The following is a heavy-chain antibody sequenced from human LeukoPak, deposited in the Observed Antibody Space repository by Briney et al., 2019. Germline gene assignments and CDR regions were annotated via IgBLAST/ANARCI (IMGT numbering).Heavy chain of an antibody. CDR2: IRYDGSNK. D-gene: IGHD6-13*01. CDR3: AKDTKAADAFDI. CDR1: GFTFSSYG. V-gene: IGHV3-30*02. Sequence: PGGSLRLSCAASGFTFSSYGMHWVRQAPGKGLEWVAFIRYDGSNKYYADSVKGRFTISRDNSKNTLYLQMNSLRAEDTAVYYCAKDTKAADAFDIWGQGTMVTVSS. J-gene: IGHJ3*02.